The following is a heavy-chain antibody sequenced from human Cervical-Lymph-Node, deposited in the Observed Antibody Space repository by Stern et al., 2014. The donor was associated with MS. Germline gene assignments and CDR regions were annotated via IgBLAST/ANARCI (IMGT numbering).Heavy chain of an antibody. CDR1: GGTFNTNV. CDR2: IIPIFGTA. V-gene: IGHV1-69*01. D-gene: IGHD6-6*01. J-gene: IGHJ4*02. Sequence: VQLVESGAEVKKPGSSVKVSCKASGGTFNTNVISWVRQAPGQGLEWMGGIIPIFGTALYEQKFQGRVTITANESTGAVYMELSSLRSEDTAVYYCARAAYSTSSYNYWGQGTLVIVSS. CDR3: ARAAYSTSSYNY.